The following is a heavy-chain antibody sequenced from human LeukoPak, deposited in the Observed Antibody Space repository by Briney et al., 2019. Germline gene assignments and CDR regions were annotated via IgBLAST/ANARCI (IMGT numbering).Heavy chain of an antibody. J-gene: IGHJ4*02. D-gene: IGHD3-10*01. CDR1: GYTFTSYG. CDR2: ISAYNGNT. CDR3: ARQVASSSTYFSSGSYYSRIDY. Sequence: ASVKVSCKASGYTFTSYGISWVRQAPGQGLEWMGWISAYNGNTNYAQKLQGRVTMTTDTSTSTAYMELRSLRSDDTAVYYCARQVASSSTYFSSGSYYSRIDYWGQGTLVTVS. V-gene: IGHV1-18*04.